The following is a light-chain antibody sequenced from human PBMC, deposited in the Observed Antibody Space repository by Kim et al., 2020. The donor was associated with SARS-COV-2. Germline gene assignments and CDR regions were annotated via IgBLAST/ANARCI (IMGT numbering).Light chain of an antibody. CDR2: AAS. V-gene: IGKV1-9*01. J-gene: IGKJ4*01. CDR1: QCISSY. CDR3: QELNRYPRLT. Sequence: DIQLTQSPSFLSASVGDRVTITCRASQCISSYLAWYQQKPGKAPKLLIYAASTLQSGVPSRFSGSGSGTEFTLTISSLQPGDFATYYCQELNRYPRLTFGGGTKVDIK.